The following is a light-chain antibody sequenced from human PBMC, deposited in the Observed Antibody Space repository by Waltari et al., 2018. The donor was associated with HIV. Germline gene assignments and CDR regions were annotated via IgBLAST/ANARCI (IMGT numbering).Light chain of an antibody. V-gene: IGKV4-1*01. J-gene: IGKJ4*01. Sequence: DIVMTQSPDSLAVSLGERATTHCTSSQSVLASSANQHYLAWYQQRPGQPPTLLIDLASSRESGVPDRFSGSGSGTDFALTISSLQAEDVAVYYCQQYFLTPFTFGGGTKVEIK. CDR2: LAS. CDR3: QQYFLTPFT. CDR1: QSVLASSANQHY.